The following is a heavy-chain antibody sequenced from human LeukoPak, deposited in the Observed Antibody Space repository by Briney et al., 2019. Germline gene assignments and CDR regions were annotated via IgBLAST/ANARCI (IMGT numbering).Heavy chain of an antibody. V-gene: IGHV1-69*05. CDR1: GGTFSSYA. CDR2: IIPIFGTA. CDR3: ARAAGLWSYYFDY. J-gene: IGHJ4*02. D-gene: IGHD5-18*01. Sequence: EASVKVSCKASGGTFSSYAISWARQAPGQGLEWMGGIIPIFGTANYAQKFQGRVTITTDESTSTAYMELSSLRSEDTAVYYCARAAGLWSYYFDYWGQGTLVTVSS.